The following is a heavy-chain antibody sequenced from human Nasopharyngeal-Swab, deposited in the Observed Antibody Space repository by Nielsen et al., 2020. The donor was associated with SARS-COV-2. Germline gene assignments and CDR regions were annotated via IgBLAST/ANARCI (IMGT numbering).Heavy chain of an antibody. CDR3: ARGGIAAAADYYYGMDV. J-gene: IGHJ6*02. D-gene: IGHD6-13*01. CDR1: GFTFSSYE. CDR2: ISSSGSTI. V-gene: IGHV3-48*03. Sequence: GGSLRLSCAASGFTFSSYEMNWVRQAPGKGLEGVSYISSSGSTIYYADSVKGRFTISRDNAKNSLYLQMNSLRAEDTAVYYCARGGIAAAADYYYGMDVWGQGTTVTVSS.